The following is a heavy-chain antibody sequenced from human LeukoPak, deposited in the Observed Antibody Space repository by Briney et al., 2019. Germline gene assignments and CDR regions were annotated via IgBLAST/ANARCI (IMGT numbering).Heavy chain of an antibody. CDR1: GYTFTGYY. CDR2: INPNSGGT. J-gene: IGHJ6*03. V-gene: IGHV1-2*02. D-gene: IGHD5-12*01. CDR3: ARMYLYSGYDYTRYYYYMDV. Sequence: GASVKVSCKASGYTFTGYYMHWVRQAPGQGLEWMGWINPNSGGTNYAQKFQGRVTMTRDTSISTAYMELSRLRSDDTAVYYCARMYLYSGYDYTRYYYYMDVWGKGTTVTISS.